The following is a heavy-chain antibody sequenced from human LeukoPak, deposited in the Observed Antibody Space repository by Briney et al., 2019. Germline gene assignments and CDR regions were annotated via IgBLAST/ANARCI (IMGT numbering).Heavy chain of an antibody. J-gene: IGHJ4*02. D-gene: IGHD5/OR15-5a*01. Sequence: GGSLRLSCAASGFTFSSYSMNWVRQAPGKGLEWVSAISGSGGSTYYADSVKGRFTISRDNSKNTLYLQMNSLRAEDTAVYYCAKRPSVRPDYWGQGTLVTVSS. CDR2: ISGSGGST. CDR1: GFTFSSYS. CDR3: AKRPSVRPDY. V-gene: IGHV3-23*01.